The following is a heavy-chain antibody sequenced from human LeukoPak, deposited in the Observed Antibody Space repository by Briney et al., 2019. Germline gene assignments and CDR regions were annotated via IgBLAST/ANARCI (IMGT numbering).Heavy chain of an antibody. CDR3: ARVGSPFYHYYYYMDV. V-gene: IGHV3-74*01. D-gene: IGHD6-19*01. CDR2: INSDGSST. J-gene: IGHJ6*03. Sequence: PGGSLRLSCAASGFTFSSYWMHWVRQAPGKGLVWVSRINSDGSSTSYADSVKGRFTISRDNAKNTLYLQMNSLRAEDTAVYYCARVGSPFYHYYYYMDVWGKGTTVTVSS. CDR1: GFTFSSYW.